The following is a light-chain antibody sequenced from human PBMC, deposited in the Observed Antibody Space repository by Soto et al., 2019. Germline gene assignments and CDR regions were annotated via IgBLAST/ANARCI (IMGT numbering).Light chain of an antibody. Sequence: VLTQPPSVSGAPGQRVTISCTGSSSNIGAGYDVHWYQQLPGTAPKLLIYGNSNRPSGVPDRFSGSKSGTSASLAITGLQAEDEADYYCQSYDSSLSGWAFGGGTKLTVL. V-gene: IGLV1-40*01. J-gene: IGLJ3*02. CDR2: GNS. CDR1: SSNIGAGYD. CDR3: QSYDSSLSGWA.